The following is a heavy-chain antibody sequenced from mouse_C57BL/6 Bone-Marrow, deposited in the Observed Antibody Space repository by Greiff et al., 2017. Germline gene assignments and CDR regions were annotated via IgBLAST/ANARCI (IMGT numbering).Heavy chain of an antibody. CDR1: GYAFTNYL. CDR3: ARHHPYFDY. Sequence: QVQLQQSGAELVRPGTSVKVSCKASGYAFTNYLIEWVKQRPGQGLEWIGVINPGSGGTNYNEKFKGKATLTAAKSSSTAYMQLRSLTSDDSAVYFCARHHPYFDYWGQGTTLTVSS. V-gene: IGHV1-54*01. J-gene: IGHJ2*01. CDR2: INPGSGGT.